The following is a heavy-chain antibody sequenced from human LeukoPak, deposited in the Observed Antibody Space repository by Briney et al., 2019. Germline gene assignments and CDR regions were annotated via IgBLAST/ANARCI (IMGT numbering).Heavy chain of an antibody. CDR3: AKGASSSSFDY. CDR1: GFPFSSYW. Sequence: PGGSLRLSCVASGFPFSSYWMTWVRQAPGRGLEWVSSISDHGRSIYYADSVKGRFTVSRDNSKNTLYLQINSLRVEDTAVYYCAKGASSSSFDYWGQGTLVTVS. J-gene: IGHJ4*02. D-gene: IGHD6-6*01. V-gene: IGHV3-23*01. CDR2: ISDHGRSI.